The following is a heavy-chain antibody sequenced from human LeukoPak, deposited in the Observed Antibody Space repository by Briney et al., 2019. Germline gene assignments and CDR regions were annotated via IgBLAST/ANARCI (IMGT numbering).Heavy chain of an antibody. Sequence: GGSLRLSCAASGFSFSTYAMSWVRQAPGKGLEWVSSISSSGDSTYYADAAKGRFTISRDNSKSTLYLQMNSLRAEDTAVYYCVEDVVVIVAAKPGIWGQGTLVAVSS. CDR3: VEDVVVIVAAKPGI. CDR2: ISSSGDST. V-gene: IGHV3-23*01. J-gene: IGHJ1*01. CDR1: GFSFSTYA. D-gene: IGHD2-15*01.